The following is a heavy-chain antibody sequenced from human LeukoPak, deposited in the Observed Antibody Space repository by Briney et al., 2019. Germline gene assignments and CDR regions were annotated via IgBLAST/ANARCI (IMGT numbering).Heavy chain of an antibody. J-gene: IGHJ4*02. Sequence: GGSLGLSCAASGFTFSSYAMHWVRQAPGKGLEWVAVISYDGSNKYYADSVKGRFTISRDNSKNTLYLQMNSLRAEDTAVYYCARGPSGYSSGWYFVDYWGQGTLVTVSS. D-gene: IGHD6-19*01. V-gene: IGHV3-30-3*01. CDR2: ISYDGSNK. CDR1: GFTFSSYA. CDR3: ARGPSGYSSGWYFVDY.